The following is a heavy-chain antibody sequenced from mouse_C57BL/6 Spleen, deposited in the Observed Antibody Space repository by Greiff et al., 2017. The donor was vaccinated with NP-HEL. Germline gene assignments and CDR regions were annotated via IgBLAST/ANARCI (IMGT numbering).Heavy chain of an antibody. CDR3: VRYYYGSRTGYYAMDY. Sequence: VQLQQPGAELVKPGASVKLSCKASGYTFTSYWMHWVKQRPGRGLEWIGRIDPNSGGTKYNEKFKSKATLTVDKPSSTAYMQLSSLTSEDSAVYYCVRYYYGSRTGYYAMDYWGQGTSVTVSS. J-gene: IGHJ4*01. CDR2: IDPNSGGT. V-gene: IGHV1-72*01. D-gene: IGHD1-1*01. CDR1: GYTFTSYW.